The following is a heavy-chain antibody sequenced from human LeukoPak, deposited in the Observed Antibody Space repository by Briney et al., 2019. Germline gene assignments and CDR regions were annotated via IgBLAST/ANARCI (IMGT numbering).Heavy chain of an antibody. CDR3: AREIVVVPAYAFDI. Sequence: SGGSLRLSCAASGFTFSSYAMHWVRQAPGKGLEYVSAISSNGGSTYYANSVKGRLTISRDNSKNTLYLQMGSLRAEDMSVYYCAREIVVVPAYAFDIWGQGTMVTVSS. CDR2: ISSNGGST. J-gene: IGHJ3*02. D-gene: IGHD2-2*01. CDR1: GFTFSSYA. V-gene: IGHV3-64*01.